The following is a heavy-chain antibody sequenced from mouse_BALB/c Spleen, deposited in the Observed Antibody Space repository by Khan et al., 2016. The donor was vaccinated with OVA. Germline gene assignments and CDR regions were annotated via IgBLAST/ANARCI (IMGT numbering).Heavy chain of an antibody. J-gene: IGHJ4*01. Sequence: QIQLVQSGPELKKPGETVKISCKASGYTFRTYGMHWVQQTPGKGLKWMGWINTYTGEPTYADDFKGRFAFSLETSANTAYLQINNLKNEDTATYCCAKVEYWGTMDSWGQGTSGTVSS. V-gene: IGHV9-3-1*01. CDR2: INTYTGEP. CDR3: AKVEYWGTMDS. CDR1: GYTFRTYG. D-gene: IGHD1-3*01.